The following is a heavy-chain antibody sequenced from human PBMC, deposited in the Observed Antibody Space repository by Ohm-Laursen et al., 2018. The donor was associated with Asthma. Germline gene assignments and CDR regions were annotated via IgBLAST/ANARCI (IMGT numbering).Heavy chain of an antibody. V-gene: IGHV3-53*01. CDR3: ARAREGGWFDP. D-gene: IGHD5-24*01. CDR2: IYSGGST. Sequence: SLRLSCSASGFTVSSNYMSWVRQAPGKGLEWVSVIYSGGSTYYADSVKGRFTISRDNSKNTLYLQMSSLRAEDTAVYYCARAREGGWFDPWGQGTLVTVSS. J-gene: IGHJ5*02. CDR1: GFTVSSNY.